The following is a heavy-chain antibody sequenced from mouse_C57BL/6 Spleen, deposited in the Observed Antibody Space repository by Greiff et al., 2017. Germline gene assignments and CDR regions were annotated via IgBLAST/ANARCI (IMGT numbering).Heavy chain of an antibody. CDR1: GYTFTSYW. Sequence: QVQLQQPGAELVKPGASVKLSCKASGYTFTSYWMQWVKQRPGQGLEWIGEIDPSDSYTNYNQKFKGKATLTVDTSSSTAYMQLSSLTSEDSAVXDCARFGGNYPDDWGQGSTLTVSS. D-gene: IGHD2-1*01. J-gene: IGHJ2*01. V-gene: IGHV1-50*01. CDR2: IDPSDSYT. CDR3: ARFGGNYPDD.